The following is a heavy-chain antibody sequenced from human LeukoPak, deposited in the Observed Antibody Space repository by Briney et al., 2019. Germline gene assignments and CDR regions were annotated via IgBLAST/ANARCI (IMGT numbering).Heavy chain of an antibody. CDR2: ISSSSSTI. CDR3: ARGTGDYGRELV. D-gene: IGHD4-17*01. Sequence: PGGSLRLSCAASGFTFSSYSMNWVRQAPGKGLEWVSYISSSSSTIYYADSVKGRFTISGDNAKNSLYLQMNSLRAEDTAVYYCARGTGDYGRELVWGQGTMVTVSS. J-gene: IGHJ3*01. V-gene: IGHV3-48*01. CDR1: GFTFSSYS.